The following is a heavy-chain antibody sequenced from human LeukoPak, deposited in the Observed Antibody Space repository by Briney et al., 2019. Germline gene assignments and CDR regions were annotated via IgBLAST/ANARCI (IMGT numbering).Heavy chain of an antibody. CDR3: ASGGIAVAGYLRNWFDP. Sequence: TGGSLRLSCAASGFTFSSYWMHWVRQAPGKGLVWVSRINSDGSRTSYADSVKGRFTISRDNSKNTLYLQMNSLRAEDTAVYYCASGGIAVAGYLRNWFDPWGQGTLVTVSS. J-gene: IGHJ5*02. V-gene: IGHV3-74*01. CDR2: INSDGSRT. CDR1: GFTFSSYW. D-gene: IGHD6-19*01.